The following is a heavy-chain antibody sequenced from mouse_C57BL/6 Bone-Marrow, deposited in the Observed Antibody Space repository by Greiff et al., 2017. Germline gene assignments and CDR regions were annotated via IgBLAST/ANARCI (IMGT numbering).Heavy chain of an antibody. CDR2: IYPRSGNT. CDR1: GYTFTSYG. CDR3: ARGDYYGSSYPDY. Sequence: QVHVKQSGAELARPGASVKLSCKASGYTFTSYGISWVKQRTGQGLEWIGEIYPRSGNTYYNEKFKGKATLTADKSSSTAYMELRSLTSEDSAVYFCARGDYYGSSYPDYWGQGTTLTVSS. D-gene: IGHD1-1*01. V-gene: IGHV1-81*01. J-gene: IGHJ2*01.